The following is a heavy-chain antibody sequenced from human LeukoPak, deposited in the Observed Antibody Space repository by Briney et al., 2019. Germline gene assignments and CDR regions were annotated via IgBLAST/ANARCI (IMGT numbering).Heavy chain of an antibody. CDR1: GGSISSYY. J-gene: IGHJ4*02. D-gene: IGHD3-3*01. CDR3: ARGGTSYYDFWSGYYTSYFDY. CDR2: IYYSGST. Sequence: SETLSLTCTVSGGSISSYYWSWIRQPPGKGLEWIGYIYYSGSTNYNPSLKGRVTISVDTSKNQFSLKLSSVTAADTAVYYCARGGTSYYDFWSGYYTSYFDYWGQGTLVTVSS. V-gene: IGHV4-59*01.